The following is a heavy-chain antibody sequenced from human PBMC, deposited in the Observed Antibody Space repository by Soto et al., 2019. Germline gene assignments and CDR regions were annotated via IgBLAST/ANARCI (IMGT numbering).Heavy chain of an antibody. D-gene: IGHD2-15*01. CDR3: AKGWWSIGMLYY. CDR2: ISWNSAGI. CDR1: GCSFHDYA. V-gene: IGHV3-9*01. Sequence: EVQLVESGGGLVHPGRSLRLSCAASGCSFHDYAMPCVRQPPGKCLELVSGISWNSAGIYYADSVKGRFTISRDNAKNSLYLQIDSLRAYDKALYYCAKGWWSIGMLYYWGQGTLGPGSA. J-gene: IGHJ4*02.